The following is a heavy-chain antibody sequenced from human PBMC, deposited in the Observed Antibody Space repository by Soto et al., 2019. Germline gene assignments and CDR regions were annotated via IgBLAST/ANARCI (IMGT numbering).Heavy chain of an antibody. D-gene: IGHD6-13*01. CDR2: IYYSGST. CDR3: ARVGAADGNGNAFDI. CDR1: VFAISSVCYY. J-gene: IGHJ3*02. V-gene: IGHV4-31*03. Sequence: PSDTLSLACTFSVFAISSVCYYLSFIRQHPGKGLEWIGYIYYSGSTYYNPSLKSRVTISVDTSKNQFSMKLSSVTAADTAVYYCARVGAADGNGNAFDIWGTGKMVTVSS.